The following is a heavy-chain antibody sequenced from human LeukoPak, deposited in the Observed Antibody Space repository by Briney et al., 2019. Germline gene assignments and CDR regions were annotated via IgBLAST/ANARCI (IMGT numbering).Heavy chain of an antibody. CDR1: GFTFSDYH. V-gene: IGHV3-11*01. D-gene: IGHD5-12*01. J-gene: IGHJ4*02. CDR3: ARWAPQYGGYAFDY. Sequence: GGSLRLSCAASGFTFSDYHMSWIRQAPGKGLEWVSYISSSGGTIYYADSVKGRFTISRDNAKNSLYLQMNSLRAEDTAVYYCARWAPQYGGYAFDYWGQGSLVTVSS. CDR2: ISSSGGTI.